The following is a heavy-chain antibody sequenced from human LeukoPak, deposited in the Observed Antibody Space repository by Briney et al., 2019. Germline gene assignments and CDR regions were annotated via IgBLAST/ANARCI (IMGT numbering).Heavy chain of an antibody. V-gene: IGHV3-30-3*01. Sequence: PGRSLRLSCAASGFTFSSYAMHWVRQAPGKGLEWVAVISYDGSNKYYADSVKGRFTISRDNSKNTLYLQMNSLRAEDTAVYYCARVVREPFRVFDYWGQGTLVTVSS. CDR2: ISYDGSNK. CDR3: ARVVREPFRVFDY. J-gene: IGHJ4*02. D-gene: IGHD1-26*01. CDR1: GFTFSSYA.